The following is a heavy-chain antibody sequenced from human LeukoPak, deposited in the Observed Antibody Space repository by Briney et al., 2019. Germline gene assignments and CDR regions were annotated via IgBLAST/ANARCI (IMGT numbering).Heavy chain of an antibody. CDR2: ISGSGGST. V-gene: IGHV3-23*01. Sequence: GGSLRLSCAASGFTFSSYAMSWVRQAPGKGLEWVSAISGSGGSTYYADSVKGRFTISRDNSKNTLYLQMSSLRAEDTAVYYCAKDCGGDCYKAYDYWGQGTLVTVSS. D-gene: IGHD2-21*02. J-gene: IGHJ4*02. CDR3: AKDCGGDCYKAYDY. CDR1: GFTFSSYA.